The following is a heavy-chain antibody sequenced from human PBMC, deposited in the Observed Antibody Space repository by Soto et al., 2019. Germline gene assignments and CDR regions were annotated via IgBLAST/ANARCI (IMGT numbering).Heavy chain of an antibody. J-gene: IGHJ4*02. CDR2: ISYDGSNK. D-gene: IGHD6-13*01. CDR1: GFTFSSYA. CDR3: ARELRSSWIFDY. V-gene: IGHV3-30*04. Sequence: GGSLRLSCAASGFTFSSYAMHWVRQAPGKGLEWVAVISYDGSNKYYADSVKGRFTISRDNSKNTMYLQMNSLRAEDTAVYSCARELRSSWIFDYWGQGTLVTVSS.